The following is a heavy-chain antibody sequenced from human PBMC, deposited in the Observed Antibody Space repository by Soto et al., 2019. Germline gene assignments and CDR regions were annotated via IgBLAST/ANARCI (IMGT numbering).Heavy chain of an antibody. J-gene: IGHJ3*02. D-gene: IGHD4-4*01. CDR1: GGSISSYY. CDR3: ARHTVTTPDDAFDI. CDR2: IYYSGST. V-gene: IGHV4-59*08. Sequence: SETLSLTCTVSGGSISSYYWSWIRQPPGKGLEWIGYIYYSGSTNYNPSLKSRVTISVDTSKNQFSLKLSSVTAADTAVYYCARHTVTTPDDAFDIWGQGTRVTVSS.